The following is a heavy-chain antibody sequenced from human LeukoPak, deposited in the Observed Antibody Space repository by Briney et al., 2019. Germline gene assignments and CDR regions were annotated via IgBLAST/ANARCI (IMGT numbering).Heavy chain of an antibody. CDR1: GFTFSSYG. D-gene: IGHD2-2*01. CDR3: AKDLGGTTPLTP. V-gene: IGHV3-30*02. CDR2: IRYDGSNK. Sequence: GGSLRLSCAASGFTFSSYGMHWVRQAPGKGLEWVAFIRYDGSNKYYADSVRGRFAISRDNSKNTLYLQMNSLRAEDTAVYYCAKDLGGTTPLTPWGQGTLVTVSS. J-gene: IGHJ5*02.